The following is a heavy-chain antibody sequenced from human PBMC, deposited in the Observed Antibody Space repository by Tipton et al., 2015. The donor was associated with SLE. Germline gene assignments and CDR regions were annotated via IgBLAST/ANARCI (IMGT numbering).Heavy chain of an antibody. V-gene: IGHV4-59*01. CDR1: GGSISSYY. Sequence: TLSLTCSVSGGSISSYYWSWIRQPPGKGLEWIGYIYYSGSTNYNPSLKSRVSISVDTSKNHFSLKLSSVTAADTAVYYCARGRRDYIVVLPPEDYWGQGALVTVSS. CDR2: IYYSGST. CDR3: ARGRRDYIVVLPPEDY. D-gene: IGHD2-2*01. J-gene: IGHJ4*02.